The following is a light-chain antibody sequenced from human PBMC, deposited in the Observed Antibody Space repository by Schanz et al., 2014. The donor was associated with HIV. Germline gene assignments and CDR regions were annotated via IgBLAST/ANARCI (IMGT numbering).Light chain of an antibody. CDR2: DVS. V-gene: IGLV2-14*03. CDR1: SSDVGYYNY. Sequence: QSALTQPASVSGSPGQSIAISCTGSSSDVGYYNYVSWYQQHPGKAPKLMIFDVSNRPSGVSDRFSGSKSGNTASLTITGLQSEDEADYYCSSYAGLNRAVFGGGTQLTVL. J-gene: IGLJ7*01. CDR3: SSYAGLNRAV.